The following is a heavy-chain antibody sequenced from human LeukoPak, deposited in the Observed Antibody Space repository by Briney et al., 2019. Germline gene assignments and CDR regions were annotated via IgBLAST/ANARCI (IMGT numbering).Heavy chain of an antibody. V-gene: IGHV4-34*01. CDR2: INHSGST. CDR1: GGSFSGYY. Sequence: PSETLSLTCAVYGGSFSGYYWSWIRRPPGKGLEWIGEINHSGSTNYNPSLKSRVTISVDTSKNQFSLKLSSVIAADTAVYYCARDRLSRYYYDSSGYYDYWGQGTLVTVSS. D-gene: IGHD3-22*01. CDR3: ARDRLSRYYYDSSGYYDY. J-gene: IGHJ4*02.